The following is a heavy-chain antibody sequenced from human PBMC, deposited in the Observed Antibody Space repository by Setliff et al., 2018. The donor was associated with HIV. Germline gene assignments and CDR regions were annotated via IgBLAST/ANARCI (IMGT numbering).Heavy chain of an antibody. J-gene: IGHJ6*03. Sequence: ASVKVSCKASGYTFRSYGINWVRQAPGQGLEWMGWSSGYNENTKYAQRFQGRVTMTTDTSTSTAYMELRSLRADDTAVYYCARDRASVRDTIFGGAQYYYYMDVWGKGTTVTVSS. V-gene: IGHV1-18*01. CDR2: SSGYNENT. D-gene: IGHD3-3*01. CDR1: GYTFRSYG. CDR3: ARDRASVRDTIFGGAQYYYYMDV.